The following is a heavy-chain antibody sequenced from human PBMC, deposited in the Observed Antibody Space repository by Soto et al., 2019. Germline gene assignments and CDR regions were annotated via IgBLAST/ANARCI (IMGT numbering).Heavy chain of an antibody. J-gene: IGHJ3*02. Sequence: SETLSLTCTVSGGSISSYYWSWIRQPPGKGLEWIGYIYYSGSTNYNPSLKSRDTISVDTSKNQFSLKLSSVTAADTSFYYCERLSTDYDAFDICGQGTMVTVSS. V-gene: IGHV4-59*08. CDR1: GGSISSYY. D-gene: IGHD4-17*01. CDR3: ERLSTDYDAFDI. CDR2: IYYSGST.